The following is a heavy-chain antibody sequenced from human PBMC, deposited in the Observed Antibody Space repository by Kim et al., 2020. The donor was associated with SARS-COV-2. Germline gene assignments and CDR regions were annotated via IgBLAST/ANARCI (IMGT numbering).Heavy chain of an antibody. CDR2: INQDGSEK. CDR3: ARTWIQLWPQDY. J-gene: IGHJ4*02. Sequence: GGSLRLSCAASGFTFSSYWMTWVRQAPGKGLEWVANINQDGSEKHYVDSVKGRFTISRDYAKNSVYLQMNSLRAEDTAVYYCARTWIQLWPQDYWGQGTLVTVSS. D-gene: IGHD5-18*01. CDR1: GFTFSSYW. V-gene: IGHV3-7*03.